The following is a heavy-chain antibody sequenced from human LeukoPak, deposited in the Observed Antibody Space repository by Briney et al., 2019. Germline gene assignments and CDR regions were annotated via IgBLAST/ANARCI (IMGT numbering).Heavy chain of an antibody. CDR3: ANGAARRPFDY. V-gene: IGHV3-30-3*01. D-gene: IGHD6-6*01. CDR2: ISYDGSNK. J-gene: IGHJ4*02. Sequence: GRSLRLSCAASGFTFSSYAMHWVRQAPGKGLEWVAVISYDGSNKYYADSVKGRFTISRDNSKNTLYLQMNSLRAEDTAVYYCANGAARRPFDYWGQGTLVTVSS. CDR1: GFTFSSYA.